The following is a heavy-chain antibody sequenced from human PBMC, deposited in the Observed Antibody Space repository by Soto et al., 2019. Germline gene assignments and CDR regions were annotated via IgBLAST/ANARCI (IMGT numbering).Heavy chain of an antibody. CDR2: ISPYSGNT. V-gene: IGHV1-18*01. Sequence: QVRLVQSGDEVRKPGSSVKVSCKASGYIFVNYGIAWVRQAPGQGREWMGWISPYSGNTQHASKVQGKLTMTTHTSTSTAYMDLGSLTSVDTAVYYCAMVDNYVTPTPQDVWGQGTTVTVSS. CDR3: AMVDNYVTPTPQDV. CDR1: GYIFVNYG. D-gene: IGHD3-16*01. J-gene: IGHJ6*02.